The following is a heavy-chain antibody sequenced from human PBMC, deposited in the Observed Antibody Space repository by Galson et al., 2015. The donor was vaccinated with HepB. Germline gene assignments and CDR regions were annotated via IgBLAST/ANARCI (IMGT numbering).Heavy chain of an antibody. D-gene: IGHD6-13*01. CDR2: ISRSGGST. V-gene: IGHV3-23*01. Sequence: SLRLSCAASGFTFSTYAMSWVRLAPGKGLEWVSGISRSGGSTYYADFVKGRFTISRDNSKNTVYLQMNSLRVEDTALYYCAKDPPPHSGSWTFDYWGQGTLVTVSS. CDR3: AKDPPPHSGSWTFDY. CDR1: GFTFSTYA. J-gene: IGHJ4*02.